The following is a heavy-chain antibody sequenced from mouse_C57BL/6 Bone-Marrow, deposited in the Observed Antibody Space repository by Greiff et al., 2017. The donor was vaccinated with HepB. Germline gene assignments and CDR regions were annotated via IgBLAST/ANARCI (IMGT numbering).Heavy chain of an antibody. CDR3: ARGAWDYFDY. V-gene: IGHV3-6*01. Sequence: EVKLQESGPGLVKPSQSLSLTCSVTGYSITSGYYWNWIRQFPGNKLEWMGYISYDGSNNYNPSLKNRISITRDTSKNQFFLKLNSVTTEDTATYYCARGAWDYFDYWGQGTTLTVSS. CDR1: GYSITSGYY. CDR2: ISYDGSN. D-gene: IGHD4-1*01. J-gene: IGHJ2*01.